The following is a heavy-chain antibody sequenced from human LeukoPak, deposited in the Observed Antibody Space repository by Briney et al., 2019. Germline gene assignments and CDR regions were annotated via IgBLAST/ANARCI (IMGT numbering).Heavy chain of an antibody. Sequence: GESLKISCKGSGYSFSNHWIGWVRQMPGKGLEWMGVIYPGDSDTRYSPSFQGQVTISADKSISTAYLQWSSLKASDTAMYYCARGRDGYSFGFDYWGQGTLVTVSS. V-gene: IGHV5-51*01. CDR3: ARGRDGYSFGFDY. CDR2: IYPGDSDT. J-gene: IGHJ4*02. CDR1: GYSFSNHW. D-gene: IGHD5-24*01.